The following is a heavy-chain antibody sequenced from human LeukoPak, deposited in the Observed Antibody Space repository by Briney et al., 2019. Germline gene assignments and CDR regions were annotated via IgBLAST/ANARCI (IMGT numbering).Heavy chain of an antibody. J-gene: IGHJ3*02. CDR2: LNTNTGNP. CDR3: AGVTTVVTPGEDDAFDI. V-gene: IGHV7-4-1*02. CDR1: GYTFTSYA. D-gene: IGHD4-23*01. Sequence: ASVKVSCKASGYTFTSYAMNWVRQAPGQGLEWMGWLNTNTGNPTYAQGFTGRFVFSLDTSVSTAYLQISSLKAEDTAVYYCAGVTTVVTPGEDDAFDIWGQGTMVTVSS.